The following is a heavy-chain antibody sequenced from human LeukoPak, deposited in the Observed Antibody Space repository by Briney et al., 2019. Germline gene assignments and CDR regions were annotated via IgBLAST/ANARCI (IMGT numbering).Heavy chain of an antibody. V-gene: IGHV4-34*01. CDR1: GGSFSGYY. J-gene: IGHJ3*02. CDR2: INHSGST. D-gene: IGHD3-22*01. Sequence: SETLSLTCAVYGGSFSGYYWSWIRQPPGKGLEWIGEINHSGSTNYNPSLKSRVTISVDTSKNQFSLKLSSVTAADTAVYYCARGKAYYYDSSGYYSAFDIWGQGTMVTVSS. CDR3: ARGKAYYYDSSGYYSAFDI.